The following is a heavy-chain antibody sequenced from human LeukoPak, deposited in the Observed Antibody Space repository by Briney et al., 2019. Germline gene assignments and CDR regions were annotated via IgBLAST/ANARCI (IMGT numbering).Heavy chain of an antibody. CDR1: GFTFSSYG. V-gene: IGHV3-30*02. Sequence: PGGSLRLSCAASGFTFSSYGMHWVRQAPGKGLEWVAFIQYDGSNKYYADSVKGRFTISRDNSKNTLYLQMNSLRAEDTAIYYCAGAGGHAFDIWSQGTMVTVSS. CDR2: IQYDGSNK. J-gene: IGHJ3*02. D-gene: IGHD6-19*01. CDR3: AGAGGHAFDI.